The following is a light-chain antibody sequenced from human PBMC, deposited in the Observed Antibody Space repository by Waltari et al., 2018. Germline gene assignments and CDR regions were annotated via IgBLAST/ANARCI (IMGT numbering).Light chain of an antibody. CDR2: AAS. CDR3: QQSYSTPGT. J-gene: IGKJ1*01. CDR1: QSISSY. V-gene: IGKV1-39*01. Sequence: TPSPSSLSASVRDRVPITCRASQSISSYLNWYQQKPGKAPKLLIYAASSLQSGVPSRFSGSGSGTDFTLTISSLQPEDFATYYCQQSYSTPGTFGQGTKVEIK.